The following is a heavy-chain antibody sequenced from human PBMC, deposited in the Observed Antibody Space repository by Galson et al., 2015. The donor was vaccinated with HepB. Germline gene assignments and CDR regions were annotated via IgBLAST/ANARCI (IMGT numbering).Heavy chain of an antibody. J-gene: IGHJ6*02. Sequence: CAISGDSDSSNSAAWNWIRQSPSRGLEWLGRTYYRSKWYNDYAVSLKNRITINPDTSKNQFSLQLNSVTPEDTAVYYCARDPSYYYDYSGYYYYYYGLDVWGQGTTVTVSS. V-gene: IGHV6-1*01. CDR2: TYYRSKWYN. D-gene: IGHD3-22*01. CDR3: ARDPSYYYDYSGYYYYYYGLDV. CDR1: GDSDSSNSAA.